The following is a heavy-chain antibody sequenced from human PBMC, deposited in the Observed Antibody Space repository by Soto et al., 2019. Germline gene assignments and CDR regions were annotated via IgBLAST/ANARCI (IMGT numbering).Heavy chain of an antibody. J-gene: IGHJ4*02. Sequence: QVQLVQSGAEVKKPGASVKVSCKASGYTFTSYDIAWVRQATGQGLEWMGWMNPNSGNTGYAQKFQGRVTMTRNTSIRTVCMELGSLRSEDTAVYYCAREKGGGSYLDYWGQGTRVTVSS. V-gene: IGHV1-8*01. CDR3: AREKGGGSYLDY. CDR2: MNPNSGNT. CDR1: GYTFTSYD. D-gene: IGHD1-26*01.